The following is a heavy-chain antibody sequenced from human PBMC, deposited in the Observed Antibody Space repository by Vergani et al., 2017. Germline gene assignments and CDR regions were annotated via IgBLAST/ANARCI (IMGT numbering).Heavy chain of an antibody. CDR3: AGGQDIVVVPAARVDWFDP. D-gene: IGHD2-2*01. J-gene: IGHJ5*02. V-gene: IGHV1-69*11. Sequence: QVQLVQSGAEVKKPGSSVKVSCKASGGTFSSYAISWVRQAPGQGLEWMGRIIPILGTANYAQKFQGRVTITADESTSTAYMELSSLRSEDTAVYYWAGGQDIVVVPAARVDWFDPWGQGTLVTVSS. CDR2: IIPILGTA. CDR1: GGTFSSYA.